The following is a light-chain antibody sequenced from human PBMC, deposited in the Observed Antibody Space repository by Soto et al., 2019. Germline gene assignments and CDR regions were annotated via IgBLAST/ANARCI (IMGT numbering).Light chain of an antibody. J-gene: IGLJ2*01. CDR2: DNT. CDR3: QSYDSSLSASV. CDR1: SSNIGAAYD. Sequence: QSVVTQPPSVSGTPGQRVTISCTGSSSNIGAAYDVHWYQHLPGTAPRLLIYDNTNRPSGVPDRFSGSKSGASASLAITGLQAEDEADYYCQSYDSSLSASVFGGGTKLTVL. V-gene: IGLV1-40*01.